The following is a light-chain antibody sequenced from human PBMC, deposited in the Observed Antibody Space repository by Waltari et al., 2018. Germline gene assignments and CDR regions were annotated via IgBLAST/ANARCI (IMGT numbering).Light chain of an antibody. V-gene: IGKV4-1*01. Sequence: DIVMTQSPESLAVSLGERATINCKTSRSVLYSSNNKNHLAWYQQKPGQPPKLLLYWASTRESGVPDRFSGSGSETDFTLTVTSLQAEDFAVYYCQQYYNTPLTFGGGTKVEIK. CDR2: WAS. CDR1: RSVLYSSNNKNH. J-gene: IGKJ4*01. CDR3: QQYYNTPLT.